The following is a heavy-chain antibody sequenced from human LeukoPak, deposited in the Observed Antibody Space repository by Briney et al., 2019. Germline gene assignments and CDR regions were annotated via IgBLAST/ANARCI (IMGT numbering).Heavy chain of an antibody. D-gene: IGHD2-8*02. V-gene: IGHV3-9*01. Sequence: SLSLTCAVSGFTFDDCSKHWGRQAPAKGLEWVSGISWHSGSIGYADSVKGRFTISRDNAKNSLYLQMNSLRAEDTALYYCAKGSSWFIDYFDYWGQGTLVTVSS. CDR2: ISWHSGSI. CDR3: AKGSSWFIDYFDY. CDR1: GFTFDDCS. J-gene: IGHJ4*02.